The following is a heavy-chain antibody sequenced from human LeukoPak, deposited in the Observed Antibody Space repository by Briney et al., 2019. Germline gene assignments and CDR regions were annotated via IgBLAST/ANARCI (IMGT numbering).Heavy chain of an antibody. CDR2: IYTSGST. Sequence: SETLSLTCTVSGGSISSYYGSWIRQPAGKGLEWIGRIYTSGSTNYNPSLKSRVTMSVDTSKNQFSLKLSSVTAADTAVYYCARDAEDCGGDCYPSSAFSDAFDIWGQGTMVTVSS. CDR1: GGSISSYY. CDR3: ARDAEDCGGDCYPSSAFSDAFDI. V-gene: IGHV4-4*07. J-gene: IGHJ3*02. D-gene: IGHD2-21*01.